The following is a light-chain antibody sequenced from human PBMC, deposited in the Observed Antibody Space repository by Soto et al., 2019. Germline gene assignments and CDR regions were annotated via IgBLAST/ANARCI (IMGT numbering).Light chain of an antibody. CDR3: QQVNNYPIT. Sequence: DIQLTQSPSFLSASVGDRVTITCRASQGIRNYLAWYQQKPGRAPKLLMYIASTLQTGVPSRFSGSQSGTEFTLTISSLQPEDFATYYCQQVNNYPITFGQGTRLE. CDR2: IAS. CDR1: QGIRNY. J-gene: IGKJ5*01. V-gene: IGKV1-9*01.